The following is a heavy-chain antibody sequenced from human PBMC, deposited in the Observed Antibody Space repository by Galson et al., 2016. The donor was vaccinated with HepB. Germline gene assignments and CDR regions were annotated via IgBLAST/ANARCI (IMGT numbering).Heavy chain of an antibody. CDR2: ISGTGGGI. CDR3: TKATAAIAVVGTKWFDP. D-gene: IGHD6-19*01. Sequence: SLRLSCAASGFALRFYGMSWVRQAPGKGLEWVSSISGTGGGIYYADSVKGRFPISRDTSSNTLFLQMNSLRVEDTALYYCTKATAAIAVVGTKWFDPWGQGTLVTVSS. V-gene: IGHV3-23*01. CDR1: GFALRFYG. J-gene: IGHJ5*02.